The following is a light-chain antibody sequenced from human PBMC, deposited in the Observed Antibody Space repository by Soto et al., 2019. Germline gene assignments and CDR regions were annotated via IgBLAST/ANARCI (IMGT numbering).Light chain of an antibody. J-gene: IGKJ1*01. Sequence: EIVMTQSPATLSVSPGERATLSCRASQSVSSSLAWYQQKPGQAPRLLIYDASTRATGIPARFSGSGSGTEFTLTISSLQSEDFAVYYCQHYNNWPAFDQGTKVEIK. CDR1: QSVSSS. CDR2: DAS. CDR3: QHYNNWPA. V-gene: IGKV3-15*01.